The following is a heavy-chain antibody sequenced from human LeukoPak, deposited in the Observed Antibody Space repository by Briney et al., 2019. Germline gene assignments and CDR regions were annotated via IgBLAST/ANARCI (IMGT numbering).Heavy chain of an antibody. J-gene: IGHJ4*02. CDR3: AREWSFDY. V-gene: IGHV3-30*04. D-gene: IGHD3-10*01. CDR2: ISYDGSNK. Sequence: SCKASGYTFTGYYMHWVRQAPGKGLEWVAVISYDGSNKYYADSVKGRFTISRDNSKNTLYLQMNSLRAEDTAVYYCAREWSFDYWGQGTLVTVSS. CDR1: GYTFTGYY.